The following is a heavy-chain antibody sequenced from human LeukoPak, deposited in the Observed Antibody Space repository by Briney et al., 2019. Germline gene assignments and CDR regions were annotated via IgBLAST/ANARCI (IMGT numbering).Heavy chain of an antibody. CDR3: ARAYDYRGYFFYYYMDV. V-gene: IGHV4-38-2*02. CDR2: IYHSGNT. D-gene: IGHD4/OR15-4a*01. CDR1: GYSISTGYY. J-gene: IGHJ6*03. Sequence: PSETLSLTCTVSGYSISTGYYWGWIRQPPGKGLEWIGSIYHSGNTYYNPSLKSRVTISVDTSKNQFSLKLSSVTAADTAVYYCARAYDYRGYFFYYYMDVRGKGTTVTVSS.